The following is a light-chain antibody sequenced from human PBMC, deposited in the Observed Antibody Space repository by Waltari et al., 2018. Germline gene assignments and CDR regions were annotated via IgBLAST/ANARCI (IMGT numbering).Light chain of an antibody. CDR1: SSDVGGYNY. V-gene: IGLV2-14*01. J-gene: IGLJ2*01. CDR3: SSYTSSSTLV. Sequence: QSALTQPASVSGSPGQSITISCTGTSSDVGGYNYVSWYQQHPDKAPQLVIYEVSHRHTGVSSRFSGSKSGNTASLTISGLRAEDEADYYCSSYTSSSTLVFGGGTKVTVL. CDR2: EVS.